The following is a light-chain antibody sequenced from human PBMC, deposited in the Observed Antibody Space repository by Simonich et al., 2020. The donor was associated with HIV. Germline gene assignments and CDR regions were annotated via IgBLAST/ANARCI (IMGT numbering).Light chain of an antibody. J-gene: IGLJ3*02. CDR2: AGS. Sequence: QSALTQPASVSGSPGQSITISCTGTSSDVGSYNLVSWFQQHPGKAPKLMIYAGSQRPSGVSNRFSGSKSGNTASLTISGLQAEDEADYYCCSYAGSGTWVFGGGTKLTVL. CDR1: SSDVGSYNL. CDR3: CSYAGSGTWV. V-gene: IGLV2-23*01.